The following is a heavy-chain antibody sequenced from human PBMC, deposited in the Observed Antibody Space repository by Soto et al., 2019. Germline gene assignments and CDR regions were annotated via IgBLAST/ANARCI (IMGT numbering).Heavy chain of an antibody. CDR3: AKEGGHLVKIPSAINC. V-gene: IGHV3-23*01. Sequence: GGSLRLSCTTSGFIFHDYAMNWVRQAPGKGLEWVSGISHSGDSTYYADSVKGRFTITRDNSKNTLYLQMDGLRAEDTALYRCAKEGGHLVKIPSAINCWGQGTLVTVSS. CDR1: GFIFHDYA. D-gene: IGHD2-2*01. CDR2: ISHSGDST. J-gene: IGHJ4*02.